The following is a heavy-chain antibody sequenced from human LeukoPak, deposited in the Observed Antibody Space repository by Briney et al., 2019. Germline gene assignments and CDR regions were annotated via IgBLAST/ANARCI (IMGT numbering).Heavy chain of an antibody. D-gene: IGHD1-26*01. CDR1: GYTFTSYG. CDR2: ISAYNGNT. Sequence: ASVKVSCKASGYTFTSYGISWVRQAPGRGLEWMGWISAYNGNTNYAQRLQGRVTMTTDTSTSTAYMELRSLRSDDTAVYYCASLAGIVGAPNHDAFDIWGQGTMVTVSS. J-gene: IGHJ3*02. V-gene: IGHV1-18*01. CDR3: ASLAGIVGAPNHDAFDI.